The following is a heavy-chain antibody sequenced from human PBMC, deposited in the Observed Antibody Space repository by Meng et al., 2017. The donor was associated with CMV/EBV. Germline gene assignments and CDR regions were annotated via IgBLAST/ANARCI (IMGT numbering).Heavy chain of an antibody. CDR2: MNPNSGNT. D-gene: IGHD3-3*01. V-gene: IGHV1-8*03. CDR1: GYTFTSYD. Sequence: ASVKVSCKASGYTFTSYDINWVRQATGQGLEWMGWMNPNSGNTGYAQKFQGRVTITRNTSISTAYMELSSLRSEDTAVYYCARRSVVVPAAPWTYYDFWSGYYTEGYYYYGMDVRGQGTTVTVSS. J-gene: IGHJ6*02. CDR3: ARRSVVVPAAPWTYYDFWSGYYTEGYYYYGMDV.